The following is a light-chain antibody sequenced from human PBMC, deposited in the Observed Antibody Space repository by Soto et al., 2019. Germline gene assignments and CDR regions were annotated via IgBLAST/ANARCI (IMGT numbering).Light chain of an antibody. CDR3: SSYTSSRAWV. V-gene: IGLV2-14*01. J-gene: IGLJ3*02. Sequence: QSALTQPASVSGSPGQSIAISCTGTTSDVGGYNHVSWYQQHPGKAPKLKIYEVSDRPSGVPNRFSGSKSGSTASLTISGLQAEDEADYYCSSYTSSRAWVFGGGTKLTVL. CDR2: EVS. CDR1: TSDVGGYNH.